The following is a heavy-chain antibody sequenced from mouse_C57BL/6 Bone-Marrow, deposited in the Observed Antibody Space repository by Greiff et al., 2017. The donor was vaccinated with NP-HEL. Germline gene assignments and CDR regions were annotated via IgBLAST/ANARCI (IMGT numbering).Heavy chain of an antibody. V-gene: IGHV1-42*01. J-gene: IGHJ2*01. CDR1: GYSFTGYY. Sequence: RVEPGASVKISCKASGYSFTGYYMNWVKQSPEKSLEWIGEINPSTGGTTYNQKFKAKATLTVDKSSSTAYMQLKSLTSEDSAVYYGARHWDGHYFDYWGQGTTLTVSS. CDR2: INPSTGGT. D-gene: IGHD4-1*01. CDR3: ARHWDGHYFDY.